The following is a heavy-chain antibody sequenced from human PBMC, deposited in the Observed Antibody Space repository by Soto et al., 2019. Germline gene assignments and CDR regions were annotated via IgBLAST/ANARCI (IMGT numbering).Heavy chain of an antibody. Sequence: ASVKVSCKASGYTFTSYNINWVRQATGQGLEWMGWMNPNSGNTGYAQKFQGRVTMTRNTSISTAYMELSSLRSEDTAVYYCARGPNYAPDAFDIWGQGTMVTVSS. J-gene: IGHJ3*02. CDR2: MNPNSGNT. V-gene: IGHV1-8*01. CDR1: GYTFTSYN. CDR3: ARGPNYAPDAFDI. D-gene: IGHD3-16*01.